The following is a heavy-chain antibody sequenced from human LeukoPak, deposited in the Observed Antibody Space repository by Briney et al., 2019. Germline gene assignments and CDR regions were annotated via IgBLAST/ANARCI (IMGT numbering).Heavy chain of an antibody. CDR3: AKDRGYGDYEAFDI. D-gene: IGHD4-17*01. J-gene: IGHJ3*02. Sequence: TGGSLRLSCAASGFTFSNYAMHWVRQAPGKGLEWGAVIWYDGSNEYYADSVKGRLTISGDNSKNTLYLQMNSLRADDTAVYYCAKDRGYGDYEAFDIWGQGTMVTVSS. CDR2: IWYDGSNE. V-gene: IGHV3-33*06. CDR1: GFTFSNYA.